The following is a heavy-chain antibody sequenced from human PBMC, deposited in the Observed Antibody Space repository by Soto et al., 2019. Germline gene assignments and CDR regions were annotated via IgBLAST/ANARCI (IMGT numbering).Heavy chain of an antibody. CDR3: VKGGWLDY. D-gene: IGHD6-19*01. J-gene: IGHJ4*02. V-gene: IGHV3-23*01. CDR2: IRGTDGST. Sequence: GGSLRLSCAASGFTFSTFDMTWVRQAPGKGLEWVSIIRGTDGSTYYADSMKGRFTISKDNSKNTLYLQMNSLRPEDMALYFCVKGGWLDYWGRGTLVTVSS. CDR1: GFTFSTFD.